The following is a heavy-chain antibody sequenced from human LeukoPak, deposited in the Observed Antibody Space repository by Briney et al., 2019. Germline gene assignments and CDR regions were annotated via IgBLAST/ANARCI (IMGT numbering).Heavy chain of an antibody. J-gene: IGHJ6*02. V-gene: IGHV3-30*03. CDR2: ISYDGSNK. Sequence: GRSLRLSCAASGFTFSSYGMHWVRQAPGKGLEWVAVISYDGSNKYYADSVKGRFTISRDNSKNTLYLQMNSLRAEDTAVYYCAMATKHFYYYYGMDVWGQGTTVTVSS. CDR3: AMATKHFYYYYGMDV. CDR1: GFTFSSYG.